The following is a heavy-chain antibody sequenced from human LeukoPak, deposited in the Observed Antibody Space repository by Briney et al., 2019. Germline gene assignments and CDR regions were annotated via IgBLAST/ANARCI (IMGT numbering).Heavy chain of an antibody. Sequence: SETLSLTCTVSGGSISSYYWSWIRQPPGKGLEWIGYIYYSGSTNYNPSLKSRVTISVDTSKNQFSLKLSSVTAADTAVYYCARGPPGGQFDPWGQGTLVTVSS. CDR2: IYYSGST. V-gene: IGHV4-59*01. D-gene: IGHD3-10*01. CDR1: GGSISSYY. J-gene: IGHJ5*02. CDR3: ARGPPGGQFDP.